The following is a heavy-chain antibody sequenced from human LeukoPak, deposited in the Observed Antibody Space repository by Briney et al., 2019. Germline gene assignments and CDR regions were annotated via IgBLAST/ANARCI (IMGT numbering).Heavy chain of an antibody. D-gene: IGHD1-26*01. CDR2: ISWNSGSI. CDR3: AKHSGSYYVLHYFDY. Sequence: GRSLRLSCAASGFTFDDYAMHWVRQAPGKGLEWVSGISWNSGSIGYADSVKGRFTISRDNAKNSLYLQMNSLRAEDTALYYCAKHSGSYYVLHYFDYWGQGTLVTVSS. CDR1: GFTFDDYA. J-gene: IGHJ4*02. V-gene: IGHV3-9*01.